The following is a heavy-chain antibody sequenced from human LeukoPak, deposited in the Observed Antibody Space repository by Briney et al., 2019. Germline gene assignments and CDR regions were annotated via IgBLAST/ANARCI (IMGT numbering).Heavy chain of an antibody. V-gene: IGHV1-46*01. CDR3: ATDRPSGGIAVAEGAFDI. Sequence: GASVKVSCKASGYTFTSYYMHWVRQAPGQGLEWMGIINPSGGSTSYAQKFQGRVTMTEDTSTDTAYMELSSLRSEDTAVYYCATDRPSGGIAVAEGAFDIWGQGTMVTVSS. CDR1: GYTFTSYY. D-gene: IGHD6-19*01. J-gene: IGHJ3*02. CDR2: INPSGGST.